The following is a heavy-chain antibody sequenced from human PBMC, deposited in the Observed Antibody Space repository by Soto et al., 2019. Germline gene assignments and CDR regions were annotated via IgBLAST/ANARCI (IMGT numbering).Heavy chain of an antibody. Sequence: GGSLRLSCAASGFTFSSYAMSWVRQAPGKGLEWVSAISGSGGSTYYADSVKGRFTISRDNSKNTLYLQMNSLRAEDTAVYYCAKGATYTTLPYYYYGMDVWGQGTTVTVSS. V-gene: IGHV3-23*01. CDR2: ISGSGGST. D-gene: IGHD4-4*01. CDR3: AKGATYTTLPYYYYGMDV. CDR1: GFTFSSYA. J-gene: IGHJ6*02.